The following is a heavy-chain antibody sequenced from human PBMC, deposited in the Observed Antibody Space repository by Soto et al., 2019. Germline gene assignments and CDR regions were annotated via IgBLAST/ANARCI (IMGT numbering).Heavy chain of an antibody. D-gene: IGHD3-3*01. CDR2: IYWDDDK. J-gene: IGHJ2*01. Sequence: QITLKESGPTLVKPTQTLTLTCTFSGFSLSTSGVGVGWIRQPPGKALEWLALIYWDDDKRYSPSLKSRLTITKDTCKNQVVLTMTNMDPVDTATYYCAHSNYDLRVWYFDLWGRGTLVTVSS. CDR1: GFSLSTSGVG. CDR3: AHSNYDLRVWYFDL. V-gene: IGHV2-5*02.